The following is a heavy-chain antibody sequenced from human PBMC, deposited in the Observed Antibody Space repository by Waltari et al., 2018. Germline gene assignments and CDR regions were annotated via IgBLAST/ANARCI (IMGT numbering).Heavy chain of an antibody. CDR3: ARERKRITMIVVVIPDAFDI. CDR2: IYTSGST. Sequence: QVQLQESGPGLVKPSETLSLTCTVSGGSISSYYWSWIRQPAGKGLEWIGRIYTSGSTNYNPSLKSRVTMSVDTSKNQFSLKLSSVTAADTAVYDCARERKRITMIVVVIPDAFDIWGQGTMVTVSS. D-gene: IGHD3-22*01. CDR1: GGSISSYY. V-gene: IGHV4-4*07. J-gene: IGHJ3*02.